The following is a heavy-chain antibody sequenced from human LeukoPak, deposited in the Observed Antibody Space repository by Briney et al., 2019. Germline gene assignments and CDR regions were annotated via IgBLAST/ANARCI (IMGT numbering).Heavy chain of an antibody. CDR2: ISSSSSTI. Sequence: GGSLRLSCAASGFTFSSYSMNWVRQAPGKGLEWVSYISSSSSTIYYADSVKGRFTISRDNAKNSLYLQMNSLRAEDTAVYYCAREGAYCSSTSCYIKFPHSYYYYMDVWGKGTTVTVSS. CDR1: GFTFSSYS. J-gene: IGHJ6*03. CDR3: AREGAYCSSTSCYIKFPHSYYYYMDV. V-gene: IGHV3-48*04. D-gene: IGHD2-2*02.